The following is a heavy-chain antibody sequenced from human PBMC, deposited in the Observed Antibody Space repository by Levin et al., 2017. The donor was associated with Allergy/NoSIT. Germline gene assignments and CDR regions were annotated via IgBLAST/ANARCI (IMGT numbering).Heavy chain of an antibody. D-gene: IGHD5-12*01. Sequence: PSETLSLTCSVSGDSISRGFYYWSWIRQPAGEGLEWIGRIYVTGSTTYSPSLKSRVTISLDRSKDQFSLKNNSVTAADTVVYYCARDLEGFSGYTPYCYMDVWGKGTTVTVSS. CDR1: GDSISRGFYY. CDR3: ARDLEGFSGYTPYCYMDV. CDR2: IYVTGST. J-gene: IGHJ6*03. V-gene: IGHV4-61*02.